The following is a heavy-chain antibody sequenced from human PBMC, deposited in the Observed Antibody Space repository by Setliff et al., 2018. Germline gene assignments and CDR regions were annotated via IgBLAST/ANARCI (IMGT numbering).Heavy chain of an antibody. D-gene: IGHD3-22*01. J-gene: IGHJ4*02. CDR1: GFTFSGYS. CDR3: AKGQGQYYDSSGYYGRVLDY. CDR2: ISSSSSSI. Sequence: PGGSLRLSCAASGFTFSGYSMNWVRQAPGKGLEWVSYISSSSSSIYYADSVKGRFTISRDNAKNTLYLQMNSLRAEDTAVYYCAKGQGQYYDSSGYYGRVLDYWGQGTLVTVSS. V-gene: IGHV3-48*04.